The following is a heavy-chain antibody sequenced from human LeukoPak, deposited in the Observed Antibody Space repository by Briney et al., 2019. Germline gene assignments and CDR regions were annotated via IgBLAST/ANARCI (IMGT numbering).Heavy chain of an antibody. V-gene: IGHV4-59*08. CDR1: GGSISSYY. J-gene: IGHJ2*01. D-gene: IGHD6-6*01. Sequence: PSETLSLTCTVSGGSISSYYWSWIRQPPGKGLEWIGYIYYSGSTNYNPSLKSRVTISVDTSKNQFSLKLSSVTAVDTAVYYCARGVKIEYSSSSRNWYFDLWGRGTLVTVSS. CDR3: ARGVKIEYSSSSRNWYFDL. CDR2: IYYSGST.